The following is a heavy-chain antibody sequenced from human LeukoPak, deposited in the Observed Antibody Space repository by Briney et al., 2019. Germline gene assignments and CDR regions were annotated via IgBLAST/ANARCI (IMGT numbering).Heavy chain of an antibody. D-gene: IGHD1-14*01. CDR3: ARATATAFDY. V-gene: IGHV1-2*02. CDR2: INPNSGGT. CDR1: GYTFTGNY. J-gene: IGHJ4*02. Sequence: GASVKASCKASGYTFTGNYMHWVRQAPGQGLEWMGWINPNSGGTNYAQKFQGRVTMTRDTSISTAYMELSGLRPDDTAVYYCARATATAFDYWGQGTLVTVSS.